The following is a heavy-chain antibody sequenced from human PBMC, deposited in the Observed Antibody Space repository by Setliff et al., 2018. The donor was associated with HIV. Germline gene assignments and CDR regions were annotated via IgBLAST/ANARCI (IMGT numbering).Heavy chain of an antibody. CDR1: GFTFSSYG. D-gene: IGHD3-9*01. V-gene: IGHV3-33*01. CDR3: AREPYYDILTGYLDY. Sequence: GGSLRLSCAASGFTFSSYGMHWVRQTPGTGLEWVAVIWYDGSNENYAGSVKGRFTISRDNFKNTLYIQMNSLRAEDTALYYCAREPYYDILTGYLDYWGQGALVTSPQ. J-gene: IGHJ4*02. CDR2: IWYDGSNE.